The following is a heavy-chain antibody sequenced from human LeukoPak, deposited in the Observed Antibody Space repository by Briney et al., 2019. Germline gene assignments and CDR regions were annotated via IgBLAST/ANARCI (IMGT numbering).Heavy chain of an antibody. Sequence: PGRSLRLSCAASGFTFSSYGMHWVRQAPGTGLEWVAVIWYDGSNKYYADSVKGRFTISRDNSKNTLYLQMNSLRAEDTAVYYCARANPTIDYWGQGTRVTVSS. CDR3: ARANPTIDY. V-gene: IGHV3-33*01. CDR1: GFTFSSYG. CDR2: IWYDGSNK. J-gene: IGHJ4*02.